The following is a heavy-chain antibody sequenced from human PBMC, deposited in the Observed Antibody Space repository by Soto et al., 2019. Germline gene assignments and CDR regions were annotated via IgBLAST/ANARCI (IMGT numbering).Heavy chain of an antibody. V-gene: IGHV3-30*18. D-gene: IGHD3-22*01. CDR2: ISYDGSNK. CDR3: AKFYDSSGYYLYYYYGMDV. CDR1: GFTFSSYC. J-gene: IGHJ6*02. Sequence: GGSLRLSCAASGFTFSSYCMHWVRQAPGKGLEWVAVISYDGSNKYYADSVKGRFTISRDNSKNTLYLQMNSLRAEDTAVYYCAKFYDSSGYYLYYYYGMDVWGQGTTVTVS.